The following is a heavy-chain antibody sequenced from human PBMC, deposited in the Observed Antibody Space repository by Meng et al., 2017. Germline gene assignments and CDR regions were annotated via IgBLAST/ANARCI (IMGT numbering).Heavy chain of an antibody. CDR3: ARGRVVNWFDP. D-gene: IGHD2-15*01. CDR1: GGYIRSSSYY. CDR2: IYYSGST. V-gene: IGHV4-39*07. Sequence: QVSGPGLVTHSEALSVTWTVSGGYIRSSSYYWVWIRQPPGKALEWIGSIYYSGSTYYNPSLKSRVTISVDTSKHQFSLKLSSVTAADTAVYYCARGRVVNWFDPWGQGTLVTVSS. J-gene: IGHJ5*02.